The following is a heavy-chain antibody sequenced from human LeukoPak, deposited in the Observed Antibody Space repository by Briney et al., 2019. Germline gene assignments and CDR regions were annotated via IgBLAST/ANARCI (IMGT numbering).Heavy chain of an antibody. CDR1: GYTLTSYG. V-gene: IGHV1-18*01. Sequence: SSVTVSFKASGYTLTSYGISWVRPAPGQGLEWMGWISAYNGNTNYAQKLQGRVTMTTDTSTSTAYMELRSLRSDDTAVYYCARLSSSWKNAFDIWGQGTMVTVSS. D-gene: IGHD6-13*01. J-gene: IGHJ3*02. CDR3: ARLSSSWKNAFDI. CDR2: ISAYNGNT.